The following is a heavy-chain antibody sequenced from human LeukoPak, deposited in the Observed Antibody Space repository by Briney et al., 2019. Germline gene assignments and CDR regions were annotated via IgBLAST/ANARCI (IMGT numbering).Heavy chain of an antibody. Sequence: GGSLRLSCAAFGFTYGSYEMNWVRPPPGKGLEWVSYISSSGSTIYYAHPVKGRFTISRDNAKNSLYLQMISLRAEDTAVYYCAGYYGSGSYYPGYWGQGTLVTVSS. D-gene: IGHD3-10*01. J-gene: IGHJ4*02. CDR1: GFTYGSYE. CDR2: ISSSGSTI. CDR3: AGYYGSGSYYPGY. V-gene: IGHV3-48*03.